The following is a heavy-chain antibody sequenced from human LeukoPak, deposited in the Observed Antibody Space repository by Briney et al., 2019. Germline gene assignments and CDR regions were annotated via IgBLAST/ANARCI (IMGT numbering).Heavy chain of an antibody. V-gene: IGHV1-69*06. D-gene: IGHD2-15*01. Sequence: GSSVKVSCKASGGTFSSYAISWVRQAPGQGLEWMGGIIPIFGTANYAQKFQGRVTITADKSTSTAYTELSSLRSEDTAVYYCARGLLQGEGFYYYYGMDVWGKGTTVTVSS. CDR2: IIPIFGTA. CDR1: GGTFSSYA. J-gene: IGHJ6*04. CDR3: ARGLLQGEGFYYYYGMDV.